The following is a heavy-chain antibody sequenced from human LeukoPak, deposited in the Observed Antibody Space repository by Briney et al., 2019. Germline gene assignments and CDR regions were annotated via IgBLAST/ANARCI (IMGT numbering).Heavy chain of an antibody. CDR3: AREEGIAVAGDADAFDI. CDR1: GFTFSSYS. CDR2: IRSSSSTI. V-gene: IGHV3-48*04. D-gene: IGHD6-19*01. Sequence: PGGSLRLSCAASGFTFSSYSMNWVRQAPGKGLEWVSHIRSSSSTIYYADSVKGRFTISRDNAKNSLYLQMNSLRAEDTAVYYCAREEGIAVAGDADAFDIWGQGTMVTVSS. J-gene: IGHJ3*02.